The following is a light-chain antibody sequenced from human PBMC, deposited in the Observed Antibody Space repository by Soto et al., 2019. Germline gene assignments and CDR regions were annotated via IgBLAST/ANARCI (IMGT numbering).Light chain of an antibody. J-gene: IGLJ1*01. CDR1: ISNILNNY. CDR2: DNN. V-gene: IGLV1-51*01. Sequence: QSLLTHPPSVSTAPGQKFTISCSGSISNILNNYVSWYQQLPGTAPKLLIYDNNKRPSGIPDRFSGSKSGTSPTLGITGLQTGDEADYYCGTWDSSMSAGVFATGTKVTVL. CDR3: GTWDSSMSAGV.